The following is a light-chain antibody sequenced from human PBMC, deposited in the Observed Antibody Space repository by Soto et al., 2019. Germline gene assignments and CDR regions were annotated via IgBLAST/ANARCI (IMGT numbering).Light chain of an antibody. CDR3: QQSNNWPYT. Sequence: EIVMTQSPATLSVSPGERVTFSCRASQSVSANLAWYQQKPGQAPRLLIYGASTRATTTPARFSGSGSGTEFTLTISSLQSEDFAVYFCQQSNNWPYTFGQGTKLDIK. CDR1: QSVSAN. J-gene: IGKJ2*01. CDR2: GAS. V-gene: IGKV3-15*01.